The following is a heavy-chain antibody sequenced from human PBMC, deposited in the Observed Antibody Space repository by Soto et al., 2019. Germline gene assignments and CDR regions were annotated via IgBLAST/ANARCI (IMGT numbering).Heavy chain of an antibody. CDR2: IYSGGST. J-gene: IGHJ4*02. V-gene: IGHV3-53*04. CDR3: ARGGIQLWFRYFDY. Sequence: PGGSLRLSCAASGFTVSSNYMSWVRQAPGKGLEWVSVIYSGGSTYYADSVKGRFTISRHNSKNTLYLQMNSLRAEDTAVYYCARGGIQLWFRYFDYWGQGTLVTVSS. D-gene: IGHD5-18*01. CDR1: GFTVSSNY.